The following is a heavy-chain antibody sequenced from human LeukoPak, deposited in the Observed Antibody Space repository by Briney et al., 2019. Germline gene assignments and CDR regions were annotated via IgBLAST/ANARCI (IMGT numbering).Heavy chain of an antibody. D-gene: IGHD3-10*01. Sequence: GASVKVSCKASGYTFTGYYMHWVRQAPGRGLEWMGWINPNSGGTNYAQKFQSWVTMTRDTSISTAYMELSRLRSDDTAVYYCARGALYGSGSYLFDYWGQGTLVTVSS. J-gene: IGHJ4*02. CDR2: INPNSGGT. V-gene: IGHV1-2*04. CDR3: ARGALYGSGSYLFDY. CDR1: GYTFTGYY.